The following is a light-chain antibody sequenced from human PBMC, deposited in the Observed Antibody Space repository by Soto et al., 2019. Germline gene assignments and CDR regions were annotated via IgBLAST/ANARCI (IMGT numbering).Light chain of an antibody. CDR1: QSVSSSY. J-gene: IGKJ1*01. V-gene: IGKV3-20*01. CDR2: GAS. CDR3: QQYGSSPPA. Sequence: EIVWTQYPGTMSLSPGERSTLSGMASQSVSSSYLAWYPQKPGQAPRLLIYGASSRATGITDRFSGSGSGTDFPLPISRLEPEDFAVYYCQQYGSSPPASGQGTQVEIK.